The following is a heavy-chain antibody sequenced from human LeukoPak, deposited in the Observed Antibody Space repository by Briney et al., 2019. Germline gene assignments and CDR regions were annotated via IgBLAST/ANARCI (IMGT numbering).Heavy chain of an antibody. D-gene: IGHD7-27*01. CDR1: GFTFSSYA. J-gene: IGHJ4*02. CDR3: AKDGGLWVSAHWGDS. V-gene: IGHV3-23*01. Sequence: GGPLRLSCAVSGFTFSSYAMSWVRQAPGKGLEWVSTITTSDGNTYYADSVKGRFTVSRDNSKNTLFLQMNSLRAEDTAVYYCAKDGGLWVSAHWGDSWGRGTLVTVSA. CDR2: ITTSDGNT.